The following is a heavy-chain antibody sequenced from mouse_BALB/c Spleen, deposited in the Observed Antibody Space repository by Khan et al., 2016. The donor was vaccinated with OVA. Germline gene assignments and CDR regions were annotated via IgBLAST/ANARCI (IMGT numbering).Heavy chain of an antibody. J-gene: IGHJ3*01. CDR1: GFTFSTYG. Sequence: EVELVESGGDLVKPGGSLKLSCAASGFTFSTYGMSWVRQTPDKRLEWVATVSTGGGYTYYPDSVKGRFTISRDNAKTTLYLQMSGLTSEDTAMFCCTRLAYYYDSEGFAYWGQGTLVTVSA. V-gene: IGHV5-6*01. CDR2: VSTGGGYT. CDR3: TRLAYYYDSEGFAY. D-gene: IGHD1-1*01.